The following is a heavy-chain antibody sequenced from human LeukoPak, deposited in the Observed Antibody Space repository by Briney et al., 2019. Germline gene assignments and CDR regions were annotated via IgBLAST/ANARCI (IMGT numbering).Heavy chain of an antibody. CDR3: ARDRTMVRGVTQEIDY. Sequence: ASVKVSCKASGYTFTSYGISWVRQAPGQGLEWMGWISAYNGNTNCAQKLQGRVTMTTDTSTSTAYMELRSLRSDDTAVYYCARDRTMVRGVTQEIDYWGQGTLVTVSS. V-gene: IGHV1-18*01. CDR2: ISAYNGNT. J-gene: IGHJ4*02. D-gene: IGHD3-10*01. CDR1: GYTFTSYG.